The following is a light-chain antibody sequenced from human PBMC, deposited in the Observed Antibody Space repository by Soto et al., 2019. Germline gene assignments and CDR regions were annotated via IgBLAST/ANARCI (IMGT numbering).Light chain of an antibody. J-gene: IGKJ5*01. Sequence: DIQMTQYPSSLSASVGDRVTITCRASQSISRNLNWYQHKPGKAPKLLIYAASSLQNGVPSRFRVGGSGTEFTLRINSLQPEDFGTYYCQQSFTTASITFGQGTRLEIK. CDR2: AAS. CDR1: QSISRN. V-gene: IGKV1-39*01. CDR3: QQSFTTASIT.